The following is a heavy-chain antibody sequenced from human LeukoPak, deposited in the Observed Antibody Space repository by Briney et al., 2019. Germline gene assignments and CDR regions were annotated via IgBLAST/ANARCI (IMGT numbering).Heavy chain of an antibody. Sequence: GGSLRLSCAVSGFTSSSYWMHWVRQAPGKGLVWVSLINHDGSTTIYADSVKGRFTISRDNARNTLYLQMNSLRAEDTALYYCARDEVGTTPFEYWGQGALVTVSS. D-gene: IGHD1-26*01. V-gene: IGHV3-74*01. CDR2: INHDGSTT. CDR1: GFTSSSYW. J-gene: IGHJ4*02. CDR3: ARDEVGTTPFEY.